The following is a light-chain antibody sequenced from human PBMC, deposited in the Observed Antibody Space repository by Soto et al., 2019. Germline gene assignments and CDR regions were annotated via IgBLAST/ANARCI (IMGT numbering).Light chain of an antibody. CDR2: DAS. CDR3: QQYETYPGT. CDR1: HNVNRW. J-gene: IGKJ2*01. Sequence: DIQMTQSPATLSASVGDRVTITCRASHNVNRWLAWYQQKPGKAPNLLIYDASSLQSGVPSRFSCSASGTEFSLTISRLQPDDFATYYCQQYETYPGTFGQGTKLEMK. V-gene: IGKV1-5*01.